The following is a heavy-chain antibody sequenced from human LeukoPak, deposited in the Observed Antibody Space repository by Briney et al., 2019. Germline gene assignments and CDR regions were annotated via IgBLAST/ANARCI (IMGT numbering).Heavy chain of an antibody. D-gene: IGHD1-26*01. J-gene: IGHJ4*02. Sequence: AGGSLRLSCTASGFTFSNFWMGWVRQAPGKGLEWVANIKQDETEKFYLGSVKGRFTISRDNSKNTLYLQVNSLRAEDTAVYYCAKGGKWDVTPFDYWGQGTLVTVSS. V-gene: IGHV3-7*03. CDR3: AKGGKWDVTPFDY. CDR1: GFTFSNFW. CDR2: IKQDETEK.